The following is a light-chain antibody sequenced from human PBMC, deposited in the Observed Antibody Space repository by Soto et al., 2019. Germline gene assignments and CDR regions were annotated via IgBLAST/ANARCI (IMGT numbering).Light chain of an antibody. CDR3: QQYENWPRT. Sequence: EIVMTQSPATLSVSPGERATLSCRASQSVSSNLAWYQQKPGQAPRIVVFGASTRAAGVPPRFSGSGSGSQFTLTIDSMQSEDSGVYYCQQYENWPRTFGQGTKVDIK. CDR1: QSVSSN. J-gene: IGKJ1*01. V-gene: IGKV3-15*01. CDR2: GAS.